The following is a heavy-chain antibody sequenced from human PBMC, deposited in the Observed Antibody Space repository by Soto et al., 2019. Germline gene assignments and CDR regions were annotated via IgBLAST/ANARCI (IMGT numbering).Heavy chain of an antibody. Sequence: QVQLQQWGAGLLKPSETLSLTCAVYGGSFSGYYWSWIRQPPGKGLEWIGEINHSGSTNYNPSLKSRVTISVYTSKNQFSLKLSSVTAADTAVYYCAAMDIVATIGGWGQGTLVTVSS. J-gene: IGHJ4*02. CDR2: INHSGST. V-gene: IGHV4-34*01. D-gene: IGHD5-12*01. CDR1: GGSFSGYY. CDR3: AAMDIVATIGG.